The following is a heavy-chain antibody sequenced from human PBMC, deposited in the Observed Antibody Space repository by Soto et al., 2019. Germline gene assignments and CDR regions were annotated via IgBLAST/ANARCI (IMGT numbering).Heavy chain of an antibody. D-gene: IGHD3-16*01. CDR1: GFTFSRYA. CDR2: ISGSGGST. J-gene: IGHJ3*02. Sequence: EVQLLESGGGLVQPGGSLRLSCAASGFTFSRYAMSWVRQAPGKGLEWVSAISGSGGSTYYADSVKGRFTISRDNSKNTLYLQMNSLRAEDTAVYYCAKDRATYYDYIWGSYTEKDDAFDIWGQGTMVTVSS. CDR3: AKDRATYYDYIWGSYTEKDDAFDI. V-gene: IGHV3-23*01.